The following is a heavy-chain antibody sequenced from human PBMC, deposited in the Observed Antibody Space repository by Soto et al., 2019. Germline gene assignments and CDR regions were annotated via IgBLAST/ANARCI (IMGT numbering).Heavy chain of an antibody. J-gene: IGHJ5*02. CDR2: VIPILGMA. CDR3: ARGGAVVVPGAVDRHNWFDP. CDR1: GGTFSSYS. Sequence: QVQLVQSGAEVKKPGSSVKVSCEASGGTFSSYSFSWVRQAPGQGLEWMGRVIPILGMANYAQKFQGRVTITADKSKSTVYMELSSPRSEDTAVYYCARGGAVVVPGAVDRHNWFDPWGQGTLVTVSS. D-gene: IGHD2-2*01. V-gene: IGHV1-69*02.